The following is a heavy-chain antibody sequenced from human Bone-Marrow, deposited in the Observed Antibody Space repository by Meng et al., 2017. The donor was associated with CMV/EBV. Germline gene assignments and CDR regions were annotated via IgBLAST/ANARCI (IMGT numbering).Heavy chain of an antibody. D-gene: IGHD6-13*01. V-gene: IGHV3-21*01. CDR2: ISSSSSYI. CDR1: GFTFSSYS. CDR3: AKTAAGTSWFDP. Sequence: GESLKISCAASGFTFSSYSMNWVRQAPGKGLEWVSSISSSSSYIYYADSVKGRFTISRDNAKNSLYLQMNSLRAEDTAVYYCAKTAAGTSWFDPWGQGTLVTGSS. J-gene: IGHJ5*02.